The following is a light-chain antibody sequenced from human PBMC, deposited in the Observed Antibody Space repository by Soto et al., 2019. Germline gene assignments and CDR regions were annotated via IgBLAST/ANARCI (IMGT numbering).Light chain of an antibody. CDR3: SSYTSSNTLV. CDR1: SSDVGGYKS. CDR2: EVS. J-gene: IGLJ2*01. V-gene: IGLV2-14*01. Sequence: QSALTQPASVSGSPGQSITISCTGTSSDVGGYKSVSWYQQHPGKVPKLMIYEVSNRPSGVSNRVSGSKSGNTASLTISQLQAEDESYYYCSSYTSSNTLVFGGGTQLTVL.